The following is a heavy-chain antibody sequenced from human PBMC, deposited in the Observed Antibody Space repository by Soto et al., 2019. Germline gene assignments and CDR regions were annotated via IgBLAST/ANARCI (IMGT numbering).Heavy chain of an antibody. D-gene: IGHD3-3*01. CDR1: GFTFSSYE. Sequence: GGSLRLSCAASGFTFSSYEMNWVRQAPGKGLELIAYISISGNTIYYSDSVKGRFTSSRDNAKDSVFLQMNSLRVEDTAVYYCARDRGDYWSGYYYGMDVWGQGTTVTVSS. V-gene: IGHV3-48*03. J-gene: IGHJ6*02. CDR2: ISISGNTI. CDR3: ARDRGDYWSGYYYGMDV.